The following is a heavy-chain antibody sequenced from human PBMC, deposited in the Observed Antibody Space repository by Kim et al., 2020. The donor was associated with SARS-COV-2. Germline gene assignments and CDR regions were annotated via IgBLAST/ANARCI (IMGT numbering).Heavy chain of an antibody. CDR3: AKDHDYSSSWSFYFDY. D-gene: IGHD6-13*01. J-gene: IGHJ4*02. V-gene: IGHV3-33*06. Sequence: VKGRFTISRDNSKNTLYLQMNSLRAEDTAVYYCAKDHDYSSSWSFYFDYWGQGTLVTVSS.